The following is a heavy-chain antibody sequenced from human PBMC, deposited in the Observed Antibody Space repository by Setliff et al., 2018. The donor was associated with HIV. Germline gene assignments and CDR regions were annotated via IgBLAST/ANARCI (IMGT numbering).Heavy chain of an antibody. Sequence: GASVKVSCKASGYSLTDFYIHWVRQAPGQGLEWMGWITPNSGGTEYAGKFQGRVTLTRDTSINTAYMEVTRLTSGDTAVYYCAGVSSQFSEWRKDYFEYWGRGSLVTVSS. CDR1: GYSLTDFY. V-gene: IGHV1-2*02. J-gene: IGHJ4*02. CDR3: AGVSSQFSEWRKDYFEY. D-gene: IGHD3-3*01. CDR2: ITPNSGGT.